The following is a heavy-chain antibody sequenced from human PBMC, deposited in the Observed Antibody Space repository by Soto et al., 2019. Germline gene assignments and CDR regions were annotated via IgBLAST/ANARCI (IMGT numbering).Heavy chain of an antibody. Sequence: PSETLSLTCTVSGGSISSYYWSWIRQPPGKGLEWIGYIYYSGSTNYNPSLKSRVTISVDTSKNQFSLKLSSVTAADTVVYFCARVNWNYTTDAFDIWGQGTMVTVSS. D-gene: IGHD1-7*01. J-gene: IGHJ3*02. CDR3: ARVNWNYTTDAFDI. CDR1: GGSISSYY. V-gene: IGHV4-59*01. CDR2: IYYSGST.